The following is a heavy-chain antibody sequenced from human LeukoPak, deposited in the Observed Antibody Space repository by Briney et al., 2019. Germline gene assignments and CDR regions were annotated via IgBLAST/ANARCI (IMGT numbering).Heavy chain of an antibody. J-gene: IGHJ4*02. V-gene: IGHV3-74*01. CDR1: GFTLRSYW. CDR2: ISSDGITT. D-gene: IGHD6-19*01. CDR3: ARDPDRSGWSTFEY. Sequence: GGSLRLSCAAPGFTLRSYWMHWVRQAPGKGLVWVSRISSDGITTTYADSVKGRFTISRDNAKNTLYLQMNSLRAEDTALYFCARDPDRSGWSTFEYWGQGTLVTVSS.